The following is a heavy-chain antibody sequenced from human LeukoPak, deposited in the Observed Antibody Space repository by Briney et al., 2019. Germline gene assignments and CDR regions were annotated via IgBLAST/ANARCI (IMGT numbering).Heavy chain of an antibody. V-gene: IGHV4-30-4*01. D-gene: IGHD6-6*01. CDR3: TRAWAAPHPFDY. J-gene: IGHJ4*02. CDR2: IFYSGNT. Sequence: SETLSLTCTVSGGSISCGDYYWSWIRQPPGKGLKWIGYIFYSGNTYYNPSLKSRVPISVDTSKNRFSLKLSSVTAADTAVYYCTRAWAAPHPFDYWGQGTLVTVSS. CDR1: GGSISCGDYY.